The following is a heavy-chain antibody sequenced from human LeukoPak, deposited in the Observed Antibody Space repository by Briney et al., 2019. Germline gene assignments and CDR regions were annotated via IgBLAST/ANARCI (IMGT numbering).Heavy chain of an antibody. CDR1: GFTFSSYP. V-gene: IGHV3-23*01. D-gene: IGHD2-21*01. J-gene: IGHJ4*01. CDR3: ANGHRPCASGNCNSQVDY. Sequence: GGSLRLSCAASGFTFSSYPMSWVRAAPGKGLEWISTICGSGSETNYADSVKGRLTISRDNSKNTLYLQMNSLRAEDTASYYCANGHRPCASGNCNSQVDYWGHGTLVTVSS. CDR2: ICGSGSET.